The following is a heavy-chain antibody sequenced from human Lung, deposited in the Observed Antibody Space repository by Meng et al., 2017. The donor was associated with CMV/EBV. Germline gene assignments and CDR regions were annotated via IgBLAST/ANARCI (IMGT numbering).Heavy chain of an antibody. J-gene: IGHJ5*02. CDR3: ARDRAANSFDP. CDR2: IKEDGSDK. Sequence: GESLKISCPASGFTFINYWMSWVRQAPGKGLEWVANIKEDGSDKYYVDSVKGRFTISRDNAKNSLYLQMNSLRAEDTAVYYCARDRAANSFDPWGQGTLVXVSS. D-gene: IGHD6-25*01. CDR1: GFTFINYW. V-gene: IGHV3-7*01.